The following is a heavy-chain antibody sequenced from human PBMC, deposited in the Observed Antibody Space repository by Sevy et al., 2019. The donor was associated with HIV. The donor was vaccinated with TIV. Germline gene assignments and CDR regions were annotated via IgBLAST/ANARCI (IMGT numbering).Heavy chain of an antibody. CDR2: IYYNGHI. J-gene: IGHJ4*02. V-gene: IGHV4-59*08. Sequence: SETLSLTCTVSGGSITSLYWNWIRQPPGKGLEWIANIYYNGHINYNPSLKSRVTLSLDTSKNQFSLRLSSVPAEDTAMYYCAGENAWGRGYSWGQGTLVTVSS. CDR1: GGSITSLY. D-gene: IGHD1-26*01. CDR3: AGENAWGRGYS.